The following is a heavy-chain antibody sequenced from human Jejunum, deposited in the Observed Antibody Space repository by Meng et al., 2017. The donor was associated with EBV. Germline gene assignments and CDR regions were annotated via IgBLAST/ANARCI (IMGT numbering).Heavy chain of an antibody. CDR3: ARGAVLSLRSQFDP. Sequence: GQLVESGGGLVRPGGSLRLSCAASGFNFSDYYMSWFRQAPGRGLEWVSYISSSGITIFYADSVQGRFTISRDNAKNSVFLQMRSLTVEDTAVYYCARGAVLSLRSQFDPWGQGTLVTVSS. CDR1: GFNFSDYY. V-gene: IGHV3-11*01. J-gene: IGHJ5*02. CDR2: ISSSGITI. D-gene: IGHD4-17*01.